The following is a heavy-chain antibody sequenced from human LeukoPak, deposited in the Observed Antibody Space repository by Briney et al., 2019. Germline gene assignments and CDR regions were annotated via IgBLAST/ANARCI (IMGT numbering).Heavy chain of an antibody. J-gene: IGHJ4*02. V-gene: IGHV4-4*07. Sequence: SETLSLTCAVSGGSISGDYWSWIRQPAGKGLEWIGRFHTTGNTNYNPSLKSRVTISVDTSKNQFSLKLSSVTAADTAVYYCARGRRRGFYYDSSGYYSTPLDYWGQGTLVTVSS. CDR1: GGSISGDY. D-gene: IGHD3-22*01. CDR3: ARGRRRGFYYDSSGYYSTPLDY. CDR2: FHTTGNT.